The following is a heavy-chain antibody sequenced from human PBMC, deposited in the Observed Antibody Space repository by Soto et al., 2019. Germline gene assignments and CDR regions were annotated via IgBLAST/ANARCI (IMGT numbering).Heavy chain of an antibody. CDR3: ARSTTIFGVVIMRPYYYGMDV. D-gene: IGHD3-3*01. J-gene: IGHJ6*02. Sequence: GASVKVSCKASGYTFTGYAMHWVRQAPGRRLERMGWINAGNGNTKYSQKFQGRVTITRDTSASTAYMELSSLRSEDTAVYYCARSTTIFGVVIMRPYYYGMDVWGQGTTVTVSS. V-gene: IGHV1-3*01. CDR1: GYTFTGYA. CDR2: INAGNGNT.